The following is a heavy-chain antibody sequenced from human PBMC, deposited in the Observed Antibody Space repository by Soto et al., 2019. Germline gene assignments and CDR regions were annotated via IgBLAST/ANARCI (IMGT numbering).Heavy chain of an antibody. D-gene: IGHD2-8*01. V-gene: IGHV3-23*01. CDR1: GFTFSSYA. J-gene: IGHJ6*03. CDR2: ISGSGGST. Sequence: PGGSLRLSCAASGFTFSSYAMSWVRQAPGKGLEWVSAISGSGGSTYYADSVKGRFTISRDNSKNTLYLQMNSLRAEDTAVYYCAKLVATRRCTNGVCTRDYYYYMDVWGKGTTVTVSS. CDR3: AKLVATRRCTNGVCTRDYYYYMDV.